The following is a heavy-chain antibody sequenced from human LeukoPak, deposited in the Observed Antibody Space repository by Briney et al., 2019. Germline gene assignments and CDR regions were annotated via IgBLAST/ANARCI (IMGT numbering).Heavy chain of an antibody. D-gene: IGHD6-6*01. CDR2: IRYDGSNK. CDR3: ANGGTWSSSGFDY. CDR1: GFTFSNYG. J-gene: IGHJ4*02. Sequence: GGSLRLSCAASGFTFSNYGMHWVRQAPGKGLEWVAFIRYDGSNKYYADSVKGRFTISRENSKNTLYLQMNSLRAEDTAMYYCANGGTWSSSGFDYWGQGTLVTVSS. V-gene: IGHV3-30*02.